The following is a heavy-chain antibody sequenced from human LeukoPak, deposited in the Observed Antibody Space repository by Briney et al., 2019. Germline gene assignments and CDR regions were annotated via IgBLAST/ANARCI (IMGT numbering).Heavy chain of an antibody. D-gene: IGHD3-3*01. V-gene: IGHV4-39*01. CDR2: HYYGGVA. Sequence: TSSETLSLTCTVPGDSISRDGYYWGWIRQSPGKGLEWIGSHYYGGVAYYNRPLKSRVGISIDTPKNQFYLRLTSVTAADTALYFCVRQGALLRSIAYWGQGILVTVSS. J-gene: IGHJ4*02. CDR1: GDSISRDGYY. CDR3: VRQGALLRSIAY.